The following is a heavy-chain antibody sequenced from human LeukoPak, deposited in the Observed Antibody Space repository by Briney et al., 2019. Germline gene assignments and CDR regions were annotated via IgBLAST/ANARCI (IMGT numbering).Heavy chain of an antibody. D-gene: IGHD2-2*01. CDR3: AREPRYCSSTSCYHYYGMDV. CDR1: GGSFSGYY. Sequence: SETLSLTCAVYGGSFSGYYWSWIRQPPGKGLEWIGEINHSGSTNYNPSLKSRVTISVDTSKNQFSLKLSSVTAADTAVYYCAREPRYCSSTSCYHYYGMDVWGQGTTVTVSS. CDR2: INHSGST. V-gene: IGHV4-34*01. J-gene: IGHJ6*02.